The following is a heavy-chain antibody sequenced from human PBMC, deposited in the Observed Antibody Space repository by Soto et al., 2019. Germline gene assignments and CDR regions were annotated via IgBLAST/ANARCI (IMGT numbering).Heavy chain of an antibody. D-gene: IGHD5-18*01. CDR3: ARDSYNFDD. J-gene: IGHJ4*02. Sequence: SETLSLTCTVSGGSIRSYYWSWIRQPPGKGLEWIGYIYYSGSTAYNPSLKSRFTLSVATSRNQFSLKLSFFTVADTAGYYCARDSYNFDDWGQGFSVTVSS. CDR1: GGSIRSYY. CDR2: IYYSGST. V-gene: IGHV4-59*01.